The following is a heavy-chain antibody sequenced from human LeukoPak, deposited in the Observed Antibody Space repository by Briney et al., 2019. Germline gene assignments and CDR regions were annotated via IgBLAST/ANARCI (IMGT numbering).Heavy chain of an antibody. CDR3: ASFHGSGSYYLPVGYYYMDV. V-gene: IGHV1-69*02. CDR2: IIPILGIA. Sequence: SVKVSCKASGGTFSSSTISWVRQAPGQGLEWMGRIIPILGIANYAQKFQGRVTITADKSTSTAYMELSSLRSEDTAVYYCASFHGSGSYYLPVGYYYMDVWGKGTTVTVSS. J-gene: IGHJ6*03. CDR1: GGTFSSST. D-gene: IGHD3-10*01.